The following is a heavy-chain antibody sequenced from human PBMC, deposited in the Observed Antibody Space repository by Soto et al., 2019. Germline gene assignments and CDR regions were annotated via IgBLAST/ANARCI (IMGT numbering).Heavy chain of an antibody. Sequence: QVQLVQSGAEVKKPGSSVKVSCKASGGTFSSYAISWVRQAPGQGLEWMGGIIPIFGTANYAQKFQGRVTITADESTSTAYMELSSLRSEDTAVYYCAREGVVATPPYYYYGMDVWGQGTTVTVSS. CDR1: GGTFSSYA. D-gene: IGHD5-12*01. CDR2: IIPIFGTA. V-gene: IGHV1-69*01. J-gene: IGHJ6*02. CDR3: AREGVVATPPYYYYGMDV.